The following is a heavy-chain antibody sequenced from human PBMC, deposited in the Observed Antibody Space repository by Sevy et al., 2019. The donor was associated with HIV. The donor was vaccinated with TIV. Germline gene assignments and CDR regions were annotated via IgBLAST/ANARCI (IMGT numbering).Heavy chain of an antibody. CDR2: VNQDGSVK. J-gene: IGHJ4*01. Sequence: GGSLRLSCTCSGFPLSTYWMHWVRQIPGKGLDWVCHVNQDGSVKQYVDSVRGRFTISRDNVKNTVFLYMNSLRTDDTALYYCARGIGSSGGLWGHGTLVTVSS. CDR3: ARGIGSSGGL. V-gene: IGHV3-74*01. CDR1: GFPLSTYW. D-gene: IGHD6-6*01.